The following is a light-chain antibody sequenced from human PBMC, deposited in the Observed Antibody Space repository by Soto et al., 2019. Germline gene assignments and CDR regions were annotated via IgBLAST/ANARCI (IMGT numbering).Light chain of an antibody. Sequence: EIVMTQSPATLSVSPGERATLSCRASQRVSSNLAWYQQKVGQAPKLLIYDASTRATGIPARFSGSGSGTEFTLTISSLQSEDFAVYYCQQYNNWPETFGQGTKVEIK. CDR3: QQYNNWPET. J-gene: IGKJ1*01. V-gene: IGKV3-15*01. CDR2: DAS. CDR1: QRVSSN.